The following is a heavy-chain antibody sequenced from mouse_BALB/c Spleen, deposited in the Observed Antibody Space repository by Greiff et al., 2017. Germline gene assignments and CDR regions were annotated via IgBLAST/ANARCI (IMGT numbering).Heavy chain of an antibody. CDR2: IWAGGST. CDR1: GFSLTSYG. V-gene: IGHV2-9*02. Sequence: QVQLQQSGPGLVAPSQSLSITCTVSGFSLTSYGVHWVRQPPGKGLEWLGVIWAGGSTNYNSALMSRLSISKDNSKSQVFLKMNSLQTDDTAMYYFARDKSSYAMDYWGQGTSVTVSS. D-gene: IGHD1-1*01. J-gene: IGHJ4*01. CDR3: ARDKSSYAMDY.